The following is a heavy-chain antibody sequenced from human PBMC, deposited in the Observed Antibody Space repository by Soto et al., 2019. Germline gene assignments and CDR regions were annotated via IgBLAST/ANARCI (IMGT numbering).Heavy chain of an antibody. Sequence: GGSLRLSCEASGFNISYNAMSWVRQAPGKGLQWVSTLINSGESTYYADSVKGRFTISRDSSKNKLYLQMNSLRAEDTAVYYCARLSWGTAPRQDYWGQGPLATVSS. CDR2: LINSGEST. J-gene: IGHJ4*02. V-gene: IGHV3-23*01. CDR3: ARLSWGTAPRQDY. D-gene: IGHD6-6*01. CDR1: GFNISYNA.